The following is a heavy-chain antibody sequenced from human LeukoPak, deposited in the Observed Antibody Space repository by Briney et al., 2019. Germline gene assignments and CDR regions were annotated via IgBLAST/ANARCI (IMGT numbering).Heavy chain of an antibody. CDR3: ARASGSYGSGSYYYYGMDV. J-gene: IGHJ6*04. CDR1: GYSICSGYY. D-gene: IGHD3-10*01. CDR2: IFHSGST. V-gene: IGHV4-38-2*01. Sequence: SETLSLTCAVSGYSICSGYYWGWIRQPPGRGREWIGSIFHSGSTHYNPSPKSRVNMSEDTSKNQISLKLSSVTAADTAVYYCARASGSYGSGSYYYYGMDVWGKGTTVTVSS.